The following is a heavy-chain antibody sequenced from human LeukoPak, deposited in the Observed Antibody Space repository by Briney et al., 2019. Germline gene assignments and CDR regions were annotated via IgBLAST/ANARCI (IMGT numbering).Heavy chain of an antibody. CDR1: GFTFSTYS. D-gene: IGHD7-27*01. CDR2: IKQDGSEK. V-gene: IGHV3-7*01. J-gene: IGHJ4*02. Sequence: PGGSLRLSCAASGFTFSTYSMSWVRQAPGKGLEWVANIKQDGSEKYYVDSVKGRFTISRDNAKNSLYLQMNSLRVEDTAVYYCARDYVWGSSESDYWGQGTLVTVSS. CDR3: ARDYVWGSSESDY.